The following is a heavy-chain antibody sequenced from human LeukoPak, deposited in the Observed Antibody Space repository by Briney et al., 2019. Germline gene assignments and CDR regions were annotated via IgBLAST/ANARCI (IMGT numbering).Heavy chain of an antibody. CDR2: IYYSGST. Sequence: PWETLSLTCTVSGGSISSYYWSWIRQPPGKGLEWIGYIYYSGSTNYNPSLKSRVTISVDTSKNQFSLKLSSVTAADTAVYYCARDRYYDSCGYYYSHYFDYWGQGTLVTVSS. D-gene: IGHD3-22*01. CDR1: GGSISSYY. V-gene: IGHV4-59*01. J-gene: IGHJ4*02. CDR3: ARDRYYDSCGYYYSHYFDY.